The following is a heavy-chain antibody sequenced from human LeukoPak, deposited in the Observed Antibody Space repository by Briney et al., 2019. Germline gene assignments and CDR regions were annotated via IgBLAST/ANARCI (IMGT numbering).Heavy chain of an antibody. CDR1: GGSFSGYY. Sequence: SETLSLTCAVYGGSFSGYYWSWIRQPPGKGLEWIWEINHSGSTNYNPSLKSRVTISVDTSKNQFSLKLSSVTVADTAVYYCASGSPAADYWGQGTLVTVSS. V-gene: IGHV4-34*01. D-gene: IGHD6-25*01. CDR2: INHSGST. J-gene: IGHJ4*02. CDR3: ASGSPAADY.